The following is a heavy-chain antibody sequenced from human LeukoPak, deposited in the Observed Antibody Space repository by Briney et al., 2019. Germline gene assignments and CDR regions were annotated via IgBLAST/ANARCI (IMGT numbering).Heavy chain of an antibody. CDR3: ARSYSIPFDAFDI. Sequence: SETLSLTCTVSGYSISSGYYWGWIRQPPGKGLEWIGSIYHSGGTYYNPSLKSRVTISVDTSKNQFSLKLSSVTAADTAVYYCARSYSIPFDAFDIWGQGTMVTVSS. CDR2: IYHSGGT. D-gene: IGHD2-2*02. CDR1: GYSISSGYY. J-gene: IGHJ3*02. V-gene: IGHV4-38-2*02.